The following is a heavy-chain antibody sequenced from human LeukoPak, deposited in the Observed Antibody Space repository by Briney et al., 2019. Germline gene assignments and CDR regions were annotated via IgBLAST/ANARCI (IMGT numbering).Heavy chain of an antibody. D-gene: IGHD4-17*01. J-gene: IGHJ4*02. CDR1: GFTFSTYS. Sequence: GGSLRLSCAASGFTFSTYSMNWVRQAPGKGLEWVAYISSRSSATYYADSVKGRFTISRDNSKNTLYLQMNSLKTDDTAVYYCANYGDYQYFDYWGQGTPVTVSS. V-gene: IGHV3-48*01. CDR2: ISSRSSAT. CDR3: ANYGDYQYFDY.